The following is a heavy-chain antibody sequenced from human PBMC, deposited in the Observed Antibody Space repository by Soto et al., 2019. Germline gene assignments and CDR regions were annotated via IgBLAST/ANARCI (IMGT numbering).Heavy chain of an antibody. CDR1: GFAFYYYN. CDR3: AREDSIIIPAVSDF. V-gene: IGHV3-21*01. Sequence: GGSLRLSCAASGFAFYYYNMNWVRQAPGRGLEWVSSISGSGIDIHFTDSVKGRFTISRDNAKSSVSLQMNTLRVEDTAVYYCAREDSIIIPAVSDFWGQGTLVTVSS. J-gene: IGHJ4*02. CDR2: ISGSGIDI. D-gene: IGHD2-2*01.